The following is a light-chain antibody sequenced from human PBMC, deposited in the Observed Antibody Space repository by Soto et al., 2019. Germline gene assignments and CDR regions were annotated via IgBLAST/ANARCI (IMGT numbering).Light chain of an antibody. J-gene: IGKJ4*01. CDR3: QQYGTSPLVT. Sequence: EMVLTQFPGTLSLSPGERATLSCRASQSSSSSSLAWYQQKPGQAPRLLIYDASSRATGIPDRFSGSGSGTDFTLTISRLEPEDFAVYYCQQYGTSPLVTLGGGTKVEIK. CDR1: QSSSSSS. CDR2: DAS. V-gene: IGKV3-20*01.